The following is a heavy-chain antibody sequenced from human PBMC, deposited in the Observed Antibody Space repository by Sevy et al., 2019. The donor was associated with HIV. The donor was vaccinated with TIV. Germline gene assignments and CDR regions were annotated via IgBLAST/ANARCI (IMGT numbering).Heavy chain of an antibody. D-gene: IGHD5-18*01. V-gene: IGHV3-7*01. CDR3: VREGLGGFSYSLDC. J-gene: IGHJ4*02. CDR1: GFTFSSYW. CDR2: MKEEGSEK. Sequence: GGSLRLSCAASGFTFSSYWMSWVRQAPGKGLEWVATMKEEGSEKSYVDSVKGRFTISRDNAKNSLYLQMNSRRVDDTARYYCVREGLGGFSYSLDCWGQGTLVTVSS.